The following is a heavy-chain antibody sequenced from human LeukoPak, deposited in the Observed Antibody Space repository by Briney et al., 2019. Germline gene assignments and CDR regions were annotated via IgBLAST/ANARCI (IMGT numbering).Heavy chain of an antibody. D-gene: IGHD5-12*01. Sequence: GGSLRLSCVASGFTFSSYAMHWVRQAPGKGLEWVAVISYDGSNKYYADSVKGRFTISRDNSKNTLYLQMNSLRAEDTAVYYCARDPDIVATITYAGGGFDYWGQGTLVTVSS. J-gene: IGHJ4*02. CDR1: GFTFSSYA. CDR2: ISYDGSNK. V-gene: IGHV3-30-3*01. CDR3: ARDPDIVATITYAGGGFDY.